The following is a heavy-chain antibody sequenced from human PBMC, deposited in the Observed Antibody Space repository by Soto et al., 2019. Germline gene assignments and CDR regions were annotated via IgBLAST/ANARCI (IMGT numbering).Heavy chain of an antibody. J-gene: IGHJ4*02. D-gene: IGHD7-27*01. Sequence: GASVKVSCKASGYTFTGYYMHWVRQAPGQGLEWIGWIIVSSGNTNYAQKFQERVTITRDMSRNQFFLTLASVTAADTAVYFCAGRIVDAVNWGFAYWGQGVLVTVSS. CDR2: IIVSSGNT. CDR1: GYTFTGYY. CDR3: AGRIVDAVNWGFAY. V-gene: IGHV1-2*02.